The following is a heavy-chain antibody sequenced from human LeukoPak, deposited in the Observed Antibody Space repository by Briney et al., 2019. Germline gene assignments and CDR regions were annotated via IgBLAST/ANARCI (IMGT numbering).Heavy chain of an antibody. CDR2: ISYDGSNK. CDR1: GFAFSDYA. J-gene: IGHJ6*02. V-gene: IGHV3-30-3*01. Sequence: PGGSLRLSCAASGFAFSDYAMHWVRQAPGKGLEWVAVISYDGSNKYYADSVKGRFTIPRENSKNTLYLQMNSLRAEDTAVYYCARGLHYYYYGMDVWGQGTTVTVSS. CDR3: ARGLHYYYYGMDV. D-gene: IGHD3-10*01.